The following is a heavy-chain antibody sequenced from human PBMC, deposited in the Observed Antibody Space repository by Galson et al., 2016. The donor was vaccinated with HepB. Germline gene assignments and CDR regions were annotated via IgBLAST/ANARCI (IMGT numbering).Heavy chain of an antibody. CDR2: IFHSGTT. Sequence: LPCSVSGGSISSSRYYWGWIRQPPGTGLEWIGSIFHSGTTYYSPSLRGRVTMSLDRSKNQFPLNLISVTAADTAIYFCARDPRIELVPNSWGQGTLVTVSS. V-gene: IGHV4-39*06. CDR1: GGSISSSRYY. D-gene: IGHD3-3*02. J-gene: IGHJ4*02. CDR3: ARDPRIELVPNS.